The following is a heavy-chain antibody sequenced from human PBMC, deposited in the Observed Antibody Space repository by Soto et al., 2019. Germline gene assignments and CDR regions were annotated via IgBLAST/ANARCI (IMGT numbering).Heavy chain of an antibody. CDR2: ISYDGSNK. V-gene: IGHV3-30*18. J-gene: IGHJ6*02. Sequence: QVQLVESGGGVVQPGRSLRLSCAASGFTFSSYGMHWVRQAPGKGLEWVAVISYDGSNKYYADSVKGRFTISRDNSKNTLYLQMNSLRAEDTAVYYCAKDRNPSSSAGDYYYSMDVWGQGTTVTVSS. CDR1: GFTFSSYG. CDR3: AKDRNPSSSAGDYYYSMDV. D-gene: IGHD6-6*01.